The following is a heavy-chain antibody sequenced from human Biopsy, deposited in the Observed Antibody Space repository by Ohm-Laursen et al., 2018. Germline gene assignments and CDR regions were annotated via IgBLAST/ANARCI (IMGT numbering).Heavy chain of an antibody. V-gene: IGHV3-30*15. J-gene: IGHJ4*02. CDR1: GFSFSRHP. CDR3: VRALRDGYNQVDY. Sequence: SLRLSCSASGFSFSRHPMHWVRQAPGRGLEWVAVISYDTIEQYYVDSVKGRFTISRDNSKDTLYLQMSSLRSDDTALYYCVRALRDGYNQVDYWGQGTLVTVSS. CDR2: ISYDTIEQ. D-gene: IGHD5-24*01.